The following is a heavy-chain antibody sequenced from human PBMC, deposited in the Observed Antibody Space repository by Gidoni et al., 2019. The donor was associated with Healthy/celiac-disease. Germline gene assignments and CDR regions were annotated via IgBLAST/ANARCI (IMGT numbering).Heavy chain of an antibody. J-gene: IGHJ5*02. CDR1: GGSISSSSYY. CDR3: ATGGGYFGPNWFDP. CDR2: IYYSGST. V-gene: IGHV4-39*01. Sequence: QLQLQESGPGLVKPSETLSLTCTVSGGSISSSSYYWGWIRQPPGKGLEWIGSIYYSGSTYYNPSLKSRVTIAGDTSKNHFSLKLSSVTAADTAVYYCATGGGYFGPNWFDPWGQGTLVTVSS. D-gene: IGHD2-15*01.